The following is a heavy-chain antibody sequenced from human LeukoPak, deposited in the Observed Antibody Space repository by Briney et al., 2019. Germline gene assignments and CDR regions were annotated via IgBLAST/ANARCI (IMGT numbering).Heavy chain of an antibody. J-gene: IGHJ5*02. CDR3: ARDKITETTRGWFDP. CDR1: GFTFSSYS. V-gene: IGHV3-21*01. D-gene: IGHD1-20*01. Sequence: GGSLRLSCAASGFTFSSYSMNWVRQAPGKGLEWVSSISSSSSYIYYADSVKGRFTISRDNAKNSLYLQMNSLRAEDTAVYYCARDKITETTRGWFDPWGQGTLVTVSS. CDR2: ISSSSSYI.